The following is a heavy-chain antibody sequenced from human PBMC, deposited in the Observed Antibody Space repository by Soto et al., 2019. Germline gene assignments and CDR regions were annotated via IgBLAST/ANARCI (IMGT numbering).Heavy chain of an antibody. CDR1: GFIFSSYA. J-gene: IGHJ4*02. CDR2: FSAGT. CDR3: AKDLYCTSASCSKSYDY. Sequence: PGGSLRLSCAASGFIFSSYAMTWVRQAPGKGLEWVSTFSAGTHYADSVKGRFTISRGNSKNTCYLQMNSLRVEDTAVYYCAKDLYCTSASCSKSYDYWGQGTGVTVSS. V-gene: IGHV3-23*01. D-gene: IGHD2-15*01.